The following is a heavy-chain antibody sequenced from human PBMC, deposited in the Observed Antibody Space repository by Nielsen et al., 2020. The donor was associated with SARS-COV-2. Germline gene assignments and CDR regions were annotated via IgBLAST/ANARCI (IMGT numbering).Heavy chain of an antibody. Sequence: GGSLRLSCAASGFTFSSYAMHWVRQAPGKGLEWVAVISYDGSNKYYADSVKGRFTISRDNSKNTLYLQMNSLRAEDTAVYYCARQRGYSYGLDYWGQGTLVTVSS. J-gene: IGHJ4*02. D-gene: IGHD5-18*01. CDR3: ARQRGYSYGLDY. V-gene: IGHV3-30*04. CDR2: ISYDGSNK. CDR1: GFTFSSYA.